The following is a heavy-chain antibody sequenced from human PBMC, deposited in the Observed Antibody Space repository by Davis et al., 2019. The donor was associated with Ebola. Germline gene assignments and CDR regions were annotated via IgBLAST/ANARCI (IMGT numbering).Heavy chain of an antibody. D-gene: IGHD3-3*01. CDR1: GFSFETYL. J-gene: IGHJ6*02. Sequence: PGGSLRLSCAASGFSFETYLMNWVRQAPGKGLEWVASINSGSIFINYADSVKGRSTISRDNAKNSLFLQMNSLRAEDTAVYYCARDPTRTYYDFWSGSSDYYYGMDVWGQGTTVTVSS. V-gene: IGHV3-21*01. CDR3: ARDPTRTYYDFWSGSSDYYYGMDV. CDR2: INSGSIFI.